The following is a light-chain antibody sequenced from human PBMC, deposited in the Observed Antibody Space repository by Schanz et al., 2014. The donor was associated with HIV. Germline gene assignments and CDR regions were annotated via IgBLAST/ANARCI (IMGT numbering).Light chain of an antibody. Sequence: QSALTQPRSVSGSPGQSVTISCTGTSSDVGGHNYVSWYQQHPGKAPKLIIYDVNYRPSGSSNRFSGSKSGSTASLAIFGLQAEDEADYYCSSYTTNGTWLFGGGTKLTVL. CDR3: SSYTTNGTWL. V-gene: IGLV2-14*01. J-gene: IGLJ3*02. CDR1: SSDVGGHNY. CDR2: DVN.